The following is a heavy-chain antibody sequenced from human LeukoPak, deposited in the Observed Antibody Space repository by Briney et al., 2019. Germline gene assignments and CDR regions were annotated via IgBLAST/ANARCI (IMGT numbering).Heavy chain of an antibody. J-gene: IGHJ4*02. V-gene: IGHV1-46*01. CDR2: INPSGGST. D-gene: IGHD3-22*01. CDR1: GYTFTSYY. CDR3: ARASVVITPLDY. Sequence: ASVKVSCKASGYTFTSYYMHWVRQAPGQGLEWMGIINPSGGSTSYAQKFQGRVTMTRDMSTSTVYMELSSLRSEDTAVYYCARASVVITPLDYWGQGTLVTVSS.